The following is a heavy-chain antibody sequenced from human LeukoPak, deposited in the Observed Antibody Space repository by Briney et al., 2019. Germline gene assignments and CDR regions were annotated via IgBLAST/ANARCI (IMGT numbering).Heavy chain of an antibody. J-gene: IGHJ4*02. Sequence: GGSLRLSCAASGFTFDDYAMHWVRQAPGKGLEWVSGISWNSGCIGYADSVKGRFTISRDNAKNSLYLQMNSLRAEDTALYYCARASETIKSSVAAFYYFDYWGQGTLVTVSS. CDR1: GFTFDDYA. D-gene: IGHD6-6*01. CDR3: ARASETIKSSVAAFYYFDY. CDR2: ISWNSGCI. V-gene: IGHV3-9*01.